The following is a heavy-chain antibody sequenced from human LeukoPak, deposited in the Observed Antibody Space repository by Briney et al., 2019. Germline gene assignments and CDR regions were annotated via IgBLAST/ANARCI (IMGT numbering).Heavy chain of an antibody. CDR2: IKQDGSEK. J-gene: IGHJ3*02. Sequence: GGSLRLSCAASGFTFSGYWMSWVRQAPGKGLEWVANIKQDGSEKYYVDSAKGRFTISRDSAKNSLFLQMNSLRAEDTAVYYCARDWQWQQLDGDAFDIWGQGTMVTVSS. D-gene: IGHD6-13*01. V-gene: IGHV3-7*04. CDR1: GFTFSGYW. CDR3: ARDWQWQQLDGDAFDI.